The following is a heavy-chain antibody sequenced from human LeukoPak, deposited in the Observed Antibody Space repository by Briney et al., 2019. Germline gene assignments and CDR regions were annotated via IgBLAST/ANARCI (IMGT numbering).Heavy chain of an antibody. CDR3: SSLTRKRTFDP. CDR1: GGSISSGGYS. D-gene: IGHD2-2*01. J-gene: IGHJ5*02. V-gene: IGHV4-30-2*01. CDR2: IYHSGST. Sequence: PSETLSLTCAVSGGSISSGGYSWSWIRQPPGKGLEWIGYIYHSGSTYYNPSLKSRVTISVDRSKNQFSLKLSSVTAADTAVYYSSSLTRKRTFDPWGQGTLVTVSS.